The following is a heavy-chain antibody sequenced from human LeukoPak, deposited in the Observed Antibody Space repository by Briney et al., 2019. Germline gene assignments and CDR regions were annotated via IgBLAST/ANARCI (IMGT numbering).Heavy chain of an antibody. V-gene: IGHV4-59*01. CDR1: GDSISNYY. CDR2: IYYSGST. CDR3: ARLGPNYDYVWGNGFFDY. D-gene: IGHD3-16*01. Sequence: SETLSLTCTVSGDSISNYYWSWIRQPPGKGLEWIGYIYYSGSTNYNPSLKSRVTISVDTSKNQFSLKLSSVTAADTAVYYCARLGPNYDYVWGNGFFDYWGQGTLVTVSS. J-gene: IGHJ4*02.